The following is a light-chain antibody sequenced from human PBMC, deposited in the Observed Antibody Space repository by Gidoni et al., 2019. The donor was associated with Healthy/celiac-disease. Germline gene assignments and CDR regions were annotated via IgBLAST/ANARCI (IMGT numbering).Light chain of an antibody. V-gene: IGKV3-11*01. CDR2: DAS. CDR1: QSVSSY. Sequence: EIVLTQSPATLSLSPRERATLSCRASQSVSSYLAWYQQKPGQAPRLLIYDASNRATGTPARVSGSGSGTDFTLTISSLEPEDFAVYYCQQRSNWPTFGQGTKVEIK. J-gene: IGKJ1*01. CDR3: QQRSNWPT.